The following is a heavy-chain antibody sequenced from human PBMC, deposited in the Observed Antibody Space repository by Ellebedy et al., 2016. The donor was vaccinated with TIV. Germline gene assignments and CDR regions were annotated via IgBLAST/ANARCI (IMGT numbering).Heavy chain of an antibody. Sequence: GESLKISCAASGFSLSSYAMNWVRQAPGKGLEWVTGIIGSGGNTKYVDSVKGRFTISRDNSKNTLFLQMNSLRGEDTAVYYCARSPKDHFYHGMDVWGQGTTVTVSS. D-gene: IGHD2/OR15-2a*01. CDR2: IIGSGGNT. CDR1: GFSLSSYA. CDR3: ARSPKDHFYHGMDV. J-gene: IGHJ6*02. V-gene: IGHV3-23*01.